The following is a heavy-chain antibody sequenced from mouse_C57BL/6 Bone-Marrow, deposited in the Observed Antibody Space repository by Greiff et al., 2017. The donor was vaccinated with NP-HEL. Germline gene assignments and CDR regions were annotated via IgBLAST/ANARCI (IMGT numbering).Heavy chain of an antibody. Sequence: QVQLQQSGPELVKPGASVKISCKASGYTFTDYYINWVKQRPGQGLEWIGWIFPGSGSTYYNEKFKGKATLTVDKSSSTAYMLLSSLTSEDSAVYFCARSGYDGRGPPWFAYWGKGTLVTVSA. CDR3: ARSGYDGRGPPWFAY. D-gene: IGHD2-3*01. J-gene: IGHJ3*01. CDR1: GYTFTDYY. CDR2: IFPGSGST. V-gene: IGHV1-75*01.